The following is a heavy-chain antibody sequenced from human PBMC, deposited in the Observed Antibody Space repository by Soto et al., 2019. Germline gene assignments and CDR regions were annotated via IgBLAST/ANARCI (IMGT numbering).Heavy chain of an antibody. CDR1: GFIFNNNA. CDR2: ILYDGSNK. J-gene: IGHJ4*02. Sequence: QVQLVESGGGVVQPGRSLRLSCAASGFIFNNNAMHWVRQAPGTGLERVAVILYDGSNKYYAESVKGRFTISSDNSKNTLYLEMNSLRAEDTAVYYWAKDGRLGWSNLAYWGQGTLVNFSS. D-gene: IGHD1-26*01. V-gene: IGHV3-30*18. CDR3: AKDGRLGWSNLAY.